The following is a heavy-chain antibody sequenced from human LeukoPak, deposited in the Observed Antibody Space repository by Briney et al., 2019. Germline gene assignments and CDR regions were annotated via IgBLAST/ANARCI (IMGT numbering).Heavy chain of an antibody. V-gene: IGHV3-64*01. CDR3: AKDRSRSYLDY. J-gene: IGHJ4*02. Sequence: GGSLRLSCAASGFTFSSYAFHWVRQAPGKGLEYVSSITSNGGSTYYANSVKGRFTISRDNAKNTLYLQMDSLRAEDMAVYYCAKDRSRSYLDYWGQGTLVTVSS. D-gene: IGHD3-10*01. CDR2: ITSNGGST. CDR1: GFTFSSYA.